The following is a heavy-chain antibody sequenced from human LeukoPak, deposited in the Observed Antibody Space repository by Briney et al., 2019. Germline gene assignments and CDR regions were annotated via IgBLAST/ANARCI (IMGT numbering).Heavy chain of an antibody. CDR2: DGET. D-gene: IGHD2-15*01. J-gene: IGHJ4*02. Sequence: DGETIYAQKFQGRVTMTEDTSTDTAYMELSSLRSEDTAVYYCATGGYCSGGSCYRGTPFDYWGQGTLVTVSS. V-gene: IGHV1-24*01. CDR3: ATGGYCSGGSCYRGTPFDY.